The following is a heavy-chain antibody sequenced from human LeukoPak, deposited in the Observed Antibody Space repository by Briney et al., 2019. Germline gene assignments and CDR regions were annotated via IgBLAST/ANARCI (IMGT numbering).Heavy chain of an antibody. J-gene: IGHJ4*02. CDR1: GGSIRSSS. CDR3: ARDITMIVEMDY. V-gene: IGHV3-21*01. CDR2: ISSSSSYI. D-gene: IGHD3-22*01. Sequence: ETLSLTCTVSGGSIRSSSHYWGWIRQPPGKGLEWVSSISSSSSYIYYADSVKGRFTISRDNSKNTLYLQMNSLRAEDTAVYYCARDITMIVEMDYWGQGTLVTVSS.